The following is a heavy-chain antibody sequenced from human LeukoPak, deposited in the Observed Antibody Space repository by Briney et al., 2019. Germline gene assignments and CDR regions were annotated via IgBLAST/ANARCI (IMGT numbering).Heavy chain of an antibody. CDR2: ISFDGSNK. CDR3: ARGGNPRDGPDY. CDR1: GFTFSSYT. J-gene: IGHJ4*02. Sequence: PGGSLRLSCAASGFTFSSYTIHWVRQAPGKGLERVAVISFDGSNKYYADSVKGRFSISRDNSKNTLYLQMNSLGAEDTAVYYCARGGNPRDGPDYWGQGTLVTVPS. D-gene: IGHD4-23*01. V-gene: IGHV3-30-3*01.